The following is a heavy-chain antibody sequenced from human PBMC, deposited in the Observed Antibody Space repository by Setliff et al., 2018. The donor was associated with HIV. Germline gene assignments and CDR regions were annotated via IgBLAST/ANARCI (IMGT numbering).Heavy chain of an antibody. CDR1: GYSFTSYW. J-gene: IGHJ6*03. V-gene: IGHV5-51*01. CDR2: IYPGDSDT. Sequence: GESLKISCKGSGYSFTSYWIGWVRQMPGKGLEWMGIIYPGDSDTRYSPSFQGQVTISADKSISTAYLQWSSLKASDTAMYYCARQVVAAMGRRNYYYYYMDVWGKGTTVTVS. CDR3: ARQVVAAMGRRNYYYYYMDV. D-gene: IGHD2-21*02.